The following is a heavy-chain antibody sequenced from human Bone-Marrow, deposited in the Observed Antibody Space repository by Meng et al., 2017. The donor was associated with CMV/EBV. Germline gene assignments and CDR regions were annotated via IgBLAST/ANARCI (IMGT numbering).Heavy chain of an antibody. Sequence: ASVKVSCKASGYTFTSYYMHWVRQAAGQGLEWMGWMSPNSGDTGYAQRFQDRVTMTRDTSTTTAYMELRNLASEDTAVYYCARNVPGSTSSNYWGQGTLVTVSS. CDR3: ARNVPGSTSSNY. CDR2: MSPNSGDT. D-gene: IGHD2/OR15-2a*01. J-gene: IGHJ4*02. CDR1: GYTFTSYY. V-gene: IGHV1-8*02.